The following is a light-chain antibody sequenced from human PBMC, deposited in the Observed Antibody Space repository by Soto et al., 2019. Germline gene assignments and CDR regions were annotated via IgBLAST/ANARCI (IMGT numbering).Light chain of an antibody. Sequence: DIVLTQSPGTLSLSPGERATLSCRSSQSVSSNYIAWYQQKPDQATRLVIYDVSGRATGIPDRFSGSGSATDFTLTISRLEPEDFAVYYCQQYGSSPTFGQGTKVEIK. V-gene: IGKV3-20*01. CDR3: QQYGSSPT. J-gene: IGKJ1*01. CDR1: QSVSSNY. CDR2: DVS.